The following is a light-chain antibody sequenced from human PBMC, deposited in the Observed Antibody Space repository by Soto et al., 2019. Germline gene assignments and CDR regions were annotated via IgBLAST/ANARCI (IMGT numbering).Light chain of an antibody. CDR3: SSYAGSNNV. J-gene: IGLJ1*01. Sequence: LTQPPSTSWAPGQSVTISCSGTSRHDGGYNYISWYQQHTGKAPKLLIYEYSKRPTGVPDRFSGSKAGNTASLTVSGLQAEDESDYCCSSYAGSNNVFGTGTKVTVL. CDR2: EYS. CDR1: SRHDGGYNY. V-gene: IGLV2-8*01.